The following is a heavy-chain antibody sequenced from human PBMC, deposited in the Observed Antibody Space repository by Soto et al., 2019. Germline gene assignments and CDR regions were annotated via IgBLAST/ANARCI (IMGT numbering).Heavy chain of an antibody. CDR1: GFTFDDYA. CDR2: ISWNSGSI. V-gene: IGHV3-9*01. J-gene: IGHJ5*02. CDR3: AKDYNEEYSSSSAWFGP. D-gene: IGHD6-6*01. Sequence: GGSLRLSCAASGFTFDDYAMHWVRQAPGKGLEWVSGISWNSGSIGYADSVKGRFTISRDNAKNSLYLQMNSLRAEDTALYYCAKDYNEEYSSSSAWFGPWGQGTLVTVSS.